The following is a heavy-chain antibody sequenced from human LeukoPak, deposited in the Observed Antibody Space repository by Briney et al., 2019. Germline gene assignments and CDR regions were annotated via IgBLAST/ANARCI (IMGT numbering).Heavy chain of an antibody. CDR3: ARQTSTPWGCSSTSCSPTRFPYYFDY. CDR2: IYYSGST. Sequence: SETLSLTCTVSGGSISSSSYYWGWIRQPPGKGLEWIGSIYYSGSTYYNPSLKSRVTISVDTSKNQFSLKLSSVTAADTAVYYCARQTSTPWGCSSTSCSPTRFPYYFDYWGQGTLVTVSS. D-gene: IGHD2-2*01. J-gene: IGHJ4*02. V-gene: IGHV4-39*01. CDR1: GGSISSSSYY.